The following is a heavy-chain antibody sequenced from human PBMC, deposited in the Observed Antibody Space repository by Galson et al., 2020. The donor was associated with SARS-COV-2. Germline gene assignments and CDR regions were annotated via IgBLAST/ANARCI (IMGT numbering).Heavy chain of an antibody. Sequence: ASETLSLTCTVSGSYISSPSSYWTWIRHHPAKCLEWTGSLYYSGSSYYNPSLHRRLRLSVDTSKNQFSLSLKSVTAADTAVYHCASLLPPFGELSEDYWCQGTLVTVSS. D-gene: IGHD3-16*01. CDR1: GSYISSPSSY. CDR2: LYYSGSS. V-gene: IGHV4-31*03. J-gene: IGHJ4*02. CDR3: ASLLPPFGELSEDY.